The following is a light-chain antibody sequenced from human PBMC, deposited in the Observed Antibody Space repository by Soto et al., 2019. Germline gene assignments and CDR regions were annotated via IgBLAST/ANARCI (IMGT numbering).Light chain of an antibody. CDR2: LNSDGSH. J-gene: IGLJ3*02. Sequence: QSVLTQSPSASASLGASVKLTCTLSSGHSSYAIAWHQQQPEKGPRYLMKLNSDGSHSKGDGIPDRFSGSSSGAERYLTISRLQSADEADYYFQTWGTGIHGVFGGGTKLTVL. CDR3: QTWGTGIHGV. CDR1: SGHSSYA. V-gene: IGLV4-69*01.